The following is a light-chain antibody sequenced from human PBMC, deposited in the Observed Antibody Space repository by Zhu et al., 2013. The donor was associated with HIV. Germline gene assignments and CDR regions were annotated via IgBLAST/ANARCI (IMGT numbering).Light chain of an antibody. CDR2: DNN. V-gene: IGLV1-51*01. Sequence: QSVLTQPPSVSAAPGQKVSISCSGSSSNIGNNYVSWFQHLPGTAPKLLIYDNNKRPSGIPDRFSGSKSGTSATLVITGLQTGDEADYYCETWDNTLREEVFGTGTKVTVL. CDR3: ETWDNTLREEV. CDR1: SSNIGNNY. J-gene: IGLJ1*01.